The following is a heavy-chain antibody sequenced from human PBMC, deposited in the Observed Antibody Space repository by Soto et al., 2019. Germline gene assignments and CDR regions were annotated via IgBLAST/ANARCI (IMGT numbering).Heavy chain of an antibody. CDR1: GFTFSSYA. CDR2: ISGSGGST. J-gene: IGHJ6*02. D-gene: IGHD2-15*01. CDR3: AKGKATLVRYYGMDV. Sequence: EVQLLESGGGLVQPGGSLRLSCAASGFTFSSYAMSWVRQAPGKGLEWVSAISGSGGSTYYADSVKGRFTISRDNSKNSLYLQMDSLRAEDTAVYYCAKGKATLVRYYGMDVWGQGTTVTVSS. V-gene: IGHV3-23*01.